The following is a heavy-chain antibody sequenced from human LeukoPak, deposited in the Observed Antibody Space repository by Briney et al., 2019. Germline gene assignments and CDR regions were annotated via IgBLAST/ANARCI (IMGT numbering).Heavy chain of an antibody. D-gene: IGHD2-8*01. CDR3: IKDAPNGSIDY. CDR1: GFTFGDFV. CDR2: ISWTGDKV. Sequence: GGSLRLSCVTSGFTFGDFVMHWVRQAPGKGLECVSTISWTGDKVAYAGSVKGRFTVSRDNAKNSLFLQMNSLRTDDTALYYCIKDAPNGSIDYWGQGTLVTGSS. J-gene: IGHJ4*02. V-gene: IGHV3-9*01.